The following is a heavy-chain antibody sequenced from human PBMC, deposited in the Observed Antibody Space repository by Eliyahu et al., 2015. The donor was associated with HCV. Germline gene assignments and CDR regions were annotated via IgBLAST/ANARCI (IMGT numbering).Heavy chain of an antibody. CDR1: GFIFISYE. V-gene: IGHV3-48*03. D-gene: IGHD3-16*01. CDR3: ARGLRYFDL. J-gene: IGHJ2*01. Sequence: EMQLMESGGDLVQPGGSLRLSCAASGFIFISYEMNWVRQAPGKGLEWVSFISTRASSLTHADSVKGRFSISRDNAKNSVYLQMNSLSAEDTAVYYCARGLRYFDLWGRGTLVTVSS. CDR2: ISTRASSL.